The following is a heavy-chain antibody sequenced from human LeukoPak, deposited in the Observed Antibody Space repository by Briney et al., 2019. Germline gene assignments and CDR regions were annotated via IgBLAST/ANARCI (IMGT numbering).Heavy chain of an antibody. CDR1: GYTFSDNY. CDR3: ARGGGSSGYPDS. Sequence: GASVKVSCKASGYTFSDNYMHWVRQAPGRGLEWMGWINPKTGVTDYAQKFQGRVTVTRNKSISTVYMDLYSLRSDDTAVYYCARGGGSSGYPDSWGQGTLVTVSS. D-gene: IGHD3-22*01. V-gene: IGHV1-2*02. CDR2: INPKTGVT. J-gene: IGHJ4*02.